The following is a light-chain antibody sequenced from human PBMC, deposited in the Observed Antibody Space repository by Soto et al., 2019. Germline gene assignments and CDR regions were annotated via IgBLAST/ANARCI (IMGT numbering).Light chain of an antibody. Sequence: VMTQSPATLSVSPGERVTLSCRASETVRTNLAWFQQNPGQTPRLLIFGASTMATGIPTRFTGSGSETEFTLTIGSRQSEDLAVYYCQQYYNWPPYTFGQGTKLEIK. J-gene: IGKJ2*01. CDR1: ETVRTN. CDR2: GAS. CDR3: QQYYNWPPYT. V-gene: IGKV3-15*01.